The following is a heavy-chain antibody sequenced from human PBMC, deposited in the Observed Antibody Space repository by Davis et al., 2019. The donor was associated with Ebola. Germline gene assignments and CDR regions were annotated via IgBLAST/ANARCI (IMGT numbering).Heavy chain of an antibody. D-gene: IGHD3-22*01. CDR2: INTNTGNP. V-gene: IGHV7-4-1*02. J-gene: IGHJ4*02. Sequence: ASVKVSCKASGYTFTSYAMNWVRQAPGQGLEWMGWINTNTGNPTYAQGFTGRFVFSLDTSVSTAYLQISSLKAEDTAVYYCAKDPYYYDSSGYFGYFDYWGQGTLVTVSS. CDR1: GYTFTSYA. CDR3: AKDPYYYDSSGYFGYFDY.